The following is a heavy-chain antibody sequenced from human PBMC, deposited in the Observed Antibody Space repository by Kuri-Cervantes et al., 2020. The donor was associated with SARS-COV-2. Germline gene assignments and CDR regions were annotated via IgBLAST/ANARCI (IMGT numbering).Heavy chain of an antibody. CDR2: IKGGSGTT. V-gene: IGHV3-23*01. CDR3: ARDLGVAPDF. Sequence: AGSLRLSCAASGFTFSSYAMSWVRQAPGKGLGWVSCIKGGSGTTSYAASVKGRFTVSRDNAKNTLYLLMSSLRVEDTAMYYCARDLGVAPDFWGQGTQVTVSS. D-gene: IGHD3-16*01. CDR1: GFTFSSYA. J-gene: IGHJ4*02.